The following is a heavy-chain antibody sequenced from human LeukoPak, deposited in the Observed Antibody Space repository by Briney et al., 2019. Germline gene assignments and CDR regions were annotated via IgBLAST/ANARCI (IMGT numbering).Heavy chain of an antibody. CDR3: ARAESFYGGYYYYGMDV. CDR1: GGSISSGSYY. CDR2: IYTSGST. J-gene: IGHJ6*02. D-gene: IGHD4-23*01. V-gene: IGHV4-61*02. Sequence: PSETLSLTCTVSGGSISSGSYYWSWIRQPAGKGLEWIGRIYTSGSTNYNPSLKSRVTISVDTSKNQFSPKLSSVTAADTAVYYCARAESFYGGYYYYGMDVWGQGTTVTVSS.